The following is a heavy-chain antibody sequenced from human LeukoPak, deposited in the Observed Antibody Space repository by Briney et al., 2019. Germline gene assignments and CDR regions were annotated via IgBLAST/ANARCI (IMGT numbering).Heavy chain of an antibody. CDR3: ARTGWSSSWYGIDP. V-gene: IGHV1-18*01. D-gene: IGHD6-13*01. J-gene: IGHJ5*02. CDR2: NSAYNGNT. Sequence: ASVKVSCKASGYTFTSYGISWVRQAPGQGLEWMGWNSAYNGNTNYAQKLQGRVTMTTDTSTSTAYMELRSLRSDDTAVYYCARTGWSSSWYGIDPWGQGTLVTVSS. CDR1: GYTFTSYG.